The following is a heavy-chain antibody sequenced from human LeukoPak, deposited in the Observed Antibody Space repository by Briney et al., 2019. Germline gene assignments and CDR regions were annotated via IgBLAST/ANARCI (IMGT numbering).Heavy chain of an antibody. CDR1: GFTFRSYA. V-gene: IGHV3-23*01. CDR2: ISGSGGDT. J-gene: IGHJ4*02. Sequence: GGSLRLSYVASGFTFRSYAIYWVRQAPGKGLEWVSGISGSGGDTYFADSVKGRFTISRDNSKNTVFLQMDSLRAEDTAVYYCAKTTAGYSSGRYPGWPIDYWGQGTLVTVSS. D-gene: IGHD6-19*01. CDR3: AKTTAGYSSGRYPGWPIDY.